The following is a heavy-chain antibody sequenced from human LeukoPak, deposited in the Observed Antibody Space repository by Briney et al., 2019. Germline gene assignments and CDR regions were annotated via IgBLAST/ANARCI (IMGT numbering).Heavy chain of an antibody. CDR3: ARDRYASY. CDR1: GFTVSSDY. J-gene: IGHJ4*02. CDR2: IYSGGTT. Sequence: GGSLRLSCAASGFTVSSDYMSWVRQTPGKGLEWVSVIYSGGTTYYADSVKDRFTISRDNSKNTLYLQMNSLSAEDTAVYYCARDRYASYWGQGTLVTVSS. D-gene: IGHD2-2*01. V-gene: IGHV3-66*01.